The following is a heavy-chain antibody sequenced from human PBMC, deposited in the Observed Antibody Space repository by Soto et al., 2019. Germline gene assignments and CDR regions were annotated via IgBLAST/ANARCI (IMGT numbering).Heavy chain of an antibody. CDR2: IWFDGTNK. J-gene: IGHJ4*02. Sequence: QVQLVESGGGVVQPGRSLRLSCAASGFPFSSYHMHWVRQAPGKGLEWVAVIWFDGTNKYYADSVKGRFTISRDNSKNTLYLQMNSLRAEDTAVYYGARNIKFDGDRIYWGQGTLVTVSS. D-gene: IGHD3-10*01. CDR1: GFPFSSYH. CDR3: ARNIKFDGDRIY. V-gene: IGHV3-33*01.